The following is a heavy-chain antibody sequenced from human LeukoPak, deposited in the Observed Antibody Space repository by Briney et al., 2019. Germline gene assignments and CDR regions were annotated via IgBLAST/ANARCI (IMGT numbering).Heavy chain of an antibody. CDR1: GFTFDDYA. CDR2: ISWNSGSI. V-gene: IGHV3-9*01. J-gene: IGHJ4*02. CDR3: AKDIGPHLEQQLGFDY. Sequence: PGGSLRLSCAASGFTFDDYAMHWVRQAPGKGLEWVSGISWNSGSIGYADSVKGRFTISRDNAKNSLYLQMNSLRAEDTALHYCAKDIGPHLEQQLGFDYWGQGTLVTVSS. D-gene: IGHD6-13*01.